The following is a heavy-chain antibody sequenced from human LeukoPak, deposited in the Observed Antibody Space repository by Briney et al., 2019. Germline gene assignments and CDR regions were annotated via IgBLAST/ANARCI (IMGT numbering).Heavy chain of an antibody. J-gene: IGHJ4*02. V-gene: IGHV4-4*02. Sequence: PSGTLSLTCAVSGGSISSSNWWTWVRQPPGKGLEWIGEIHHSGRTNYNPPLKSRVTISVDKSKNQFSLKLSSVTAADTAVYYCARRSDDYDSSAYYHWGQGTLVAGSS. CDR2: IHHSGRT. CDR1: GGSISSSNW. CDR3: ARRSDDYDSSAYYH. D-gene: IGHD3-22*01.